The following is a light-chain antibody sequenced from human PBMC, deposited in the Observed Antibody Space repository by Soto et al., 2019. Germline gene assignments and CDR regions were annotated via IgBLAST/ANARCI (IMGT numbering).Light chain of an antibody. CDR3: QQTYTNLWT. J-gene: IGKJ1*01. CDR2: AAS. Sequence: DIQMTQSPSSLSASVGDRVTITCRASQTVYNYLIWYQQKPGKAPNLLIYAASSLQSGVPSRFSGSGSGTDFTLTISSLQPEDFATYYCQQTYTNLWTFGQGTKVQSK. CDR1: QTVYNY. V-gene: IGKV1-39*01.